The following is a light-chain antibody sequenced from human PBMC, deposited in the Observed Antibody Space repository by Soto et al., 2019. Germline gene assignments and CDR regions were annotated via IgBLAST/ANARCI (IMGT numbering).Light chain of an antibody. V-gene: IGLV2-23*03. CDR3: CSYAGTSTFI. J-gene: IGLJ2*01. CDR1: STDVGSYKF. CDR2: EGS. Sequence: QSALTQPASVSGSPGQSITISCTGTSTDVGSYKFVSWYQQHPDKAPKLMIYEGSKRPSGVSNRFSGSKSGNTASLTVSGLQAEDEADYYCCSYAGTSTFIFGGGTKLTVL.